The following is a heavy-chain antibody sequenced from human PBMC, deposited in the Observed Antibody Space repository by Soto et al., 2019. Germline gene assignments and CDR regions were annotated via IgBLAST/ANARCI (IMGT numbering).Heavy chain of an antibody. CDR1: GGTFSSYA. J-gene: IGHJ4*02. Sequence: QVQLVQSGAEVKKPGSSVKVSCKASGGTFSSYAISWVRQAPGQGLEWMGGIIPIFGTANYAQKFQGRVTNYADKTPSTALMEVSRLRSEDQAVYYCAGSEGYLDYWGQGTLVTVSS. V-gene: IGHV1-69*06. CDR3: AGSEGYLDY. CDR2: IIPIFGTA.